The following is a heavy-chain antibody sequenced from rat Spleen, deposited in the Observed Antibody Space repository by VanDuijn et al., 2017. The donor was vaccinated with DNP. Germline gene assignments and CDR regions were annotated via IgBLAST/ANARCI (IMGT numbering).Heavy chain of an antibody. D-gene: IGHD1-5*01. V-gene: IGHV5-22*01. CDR2: IIDEGSSI. Sequence: EVQLVESGGGLVQPGRSLRLSCAASGFSFNDSYTAWVRQAPKKGLEWVAPIIDEGSSIYYGDSVKGRFTISRDKARSLLCLQMDSLRCEDTTTYDCAICVGRATDYGGQGVMVTVSS. J-gene: IGHJ2*01. CDR1: GFSFNDSY. CDR3: AICVGRATDY.